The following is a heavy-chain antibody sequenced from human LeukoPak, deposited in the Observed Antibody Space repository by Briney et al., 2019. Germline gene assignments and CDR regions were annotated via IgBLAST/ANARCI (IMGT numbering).Heavy chain of an antibody. V-gene: IGHV1-46*01. Sequence: GASVKVSCKASGYTFTSYYIHWVRQAPGQGLEWMGIINPSGGSTTYSQKFQGRVTMTRDTSTSTVYIDLSSLRSEDTAVYYCARRLSSDYADYWGQGTLVTVPS. J-gene: IGHJ4*02. CDR2: INPSGGST. CDR1: GYTFTSYY. D-gene: IGHD3-22*01. CDR3: ARRLSSDYADY.